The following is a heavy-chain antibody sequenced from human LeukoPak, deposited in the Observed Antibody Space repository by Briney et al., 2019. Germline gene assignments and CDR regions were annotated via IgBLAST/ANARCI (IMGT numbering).Heavy chain of an antibody. CDR2: IYYSGST. CDR1: GGSISSGGYY. Sequence: PSETLSLTCTVSGGSISSGGYYWSWIRQHPGKGLEWIGYIYYSGSTYYNPSLKSRVTISVDTSKNQFSLKLSSVTAADTAVYYCARELKPHRRAYYFDYWGQGTLVTVSS. CDR3: ARELKPHRRAYYFDY. J-gene: IGHJ4*02. V-gene: IGHV4-31*03.